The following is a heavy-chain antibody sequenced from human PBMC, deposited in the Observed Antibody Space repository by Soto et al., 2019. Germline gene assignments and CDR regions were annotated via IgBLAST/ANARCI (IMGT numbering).Heavy chain of an antibody. CDR1: GYTFTSYA. CDR2: INPGNGNT. Sequence: ASVKVSCKASGYTFTSYAMRWVRQAPGQRLEWMGWINPGNGNTKCSQKFQDRVTITRDTSASTAYMELSSLRSEDTAVYYCARGESVVDDYWGQGTLVTVSS. D-gene: IGHD2-15*01. J-gene: IGHJ4*02. CDR3: ARGESVVDDY. V-gene: IGHV1-3*01.